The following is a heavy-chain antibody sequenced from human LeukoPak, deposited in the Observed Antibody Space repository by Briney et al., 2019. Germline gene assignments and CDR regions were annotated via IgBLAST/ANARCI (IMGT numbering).Heavy chain of an antibody. Sequence: PSETLSLTCAVSGGSISSSNWWSWVRQPPGKGLEWTGEIYHSGSINYNPSLKSRVTISVDKSKNQFSLKLSSVTAADTAVYYCARESGYHLFGYYYYYMDVWGTGTTVTVSS. J-gene: IGHJ6*03. CDR3: ARESGYHLFGYYYYYMDV. D-gene: IGHD5-12*01. CDR1: GGSISSSNW. V-gene: IGHV4-4*02. CDR2: IYHSGSI.